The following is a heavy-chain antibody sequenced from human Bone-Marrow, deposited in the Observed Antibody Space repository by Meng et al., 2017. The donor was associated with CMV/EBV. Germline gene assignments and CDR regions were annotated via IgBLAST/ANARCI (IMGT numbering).Heavy chain of an antibody. D-gene: IGHD3-3*02. CDR2: IRQDGGEI. J-gene: IGHJ4*02. CDR1: GFIFSRYW. Sequence: GESLKISCASSGFIFSRYWMTWVRQAPGKGLEWVANIRQDGGEIHYVDSVKGRCHISRDNAKDSVYLQMKNLRAEDPGMYYGSRDVEPGAFGLFLWGQGTLVTVSS. CDR3: SRDVEPGAFGLFL. V-gene: IGHV3-7*01.